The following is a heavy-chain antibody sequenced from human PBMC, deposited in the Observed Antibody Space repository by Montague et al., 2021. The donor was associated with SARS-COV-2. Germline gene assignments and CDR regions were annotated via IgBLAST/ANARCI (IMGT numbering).Heavy chain of an antibody. CDR1: GGSISGYY. CDR2: VFVGAST. Sequence: SETLSLTCTVSGGSISGYYWSWIRQPAGKRLEWIGRVFVGASTNYNPSLMSRFSLSVDKSKNQFSLKVTSVTAADTAIYYCARGMAPEGRWFDFWGHGMLVTVSS. V-gene: IGHV4-4*07. CDR3: ARGMAPEGRWFDF. J-gene: IGHJ5*01. D-gene: IGHD2-2*01.